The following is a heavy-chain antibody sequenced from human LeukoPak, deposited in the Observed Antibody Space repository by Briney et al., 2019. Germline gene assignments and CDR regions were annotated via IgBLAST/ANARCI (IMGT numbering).Heavy chain of an antibody. CDR1: GFTFSNFG. CDR3: ARESTPLRGAFDP. Sequence: GGSLRLSCTASGFTFSNFGMSWVRQAPGKGLEWVSVIDSRDNTYHADSVKGRFTISRHTSKNTLYLQMNSLRAEDTAVYYCARESTPLRGAFDPWGPGTLVTVSS. CDR2: IDSRDNT. V-gene: IGHV3-53*04. D-gene: IGHD5-24*01. J-gene: IGHJ5*02.